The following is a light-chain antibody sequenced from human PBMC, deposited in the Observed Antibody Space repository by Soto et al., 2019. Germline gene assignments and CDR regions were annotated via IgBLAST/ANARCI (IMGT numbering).Light chain of an antibody. V-gene: IGKV3-20*01. J-gene: IGKJ1*01. CDR2: ATS. CDR1: QSVSSSY. Sequence: EIVLTQSPGTLSSSPGERATLSCRASQSVSSSYLAWYQQKPGQAPRLLIYATSRRATGIPDRFSGSGSGTDFTLTISRLEPEDFAVYYCQQYGGSPLTFGRGTKVEIK. CDR3: QQYGGSPLT.